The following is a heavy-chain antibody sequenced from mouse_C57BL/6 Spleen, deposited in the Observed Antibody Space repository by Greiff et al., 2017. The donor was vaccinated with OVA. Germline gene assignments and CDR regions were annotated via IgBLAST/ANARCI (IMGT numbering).Heavy chain of an antibody. CDR1: GYSFSSYW. CDR3: ARGELERYFDG. D-gene: IGHD4-1*01. Sequence: QVQLQQSGAELVKPGASVKISCTASGYSFSSYWMNWVKQRPGKGLEWIGQIYPGDGDTNYNGKFKGKATLTADKSSRTAYRKSSSLTSEDSAVYFCARGELERYFDGWGTGTTVTV. CDR2: IYPGDGDT. J-gene: IGHJ1*03. V-gene: IGHV1-80*01.